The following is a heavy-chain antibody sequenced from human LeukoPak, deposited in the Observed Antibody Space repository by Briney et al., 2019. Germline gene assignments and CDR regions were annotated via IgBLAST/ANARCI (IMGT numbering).Heavy chain of an antibody. CDR1: GGSISSYY. Sequence: SETLSLTCTVSGGSISSYYWSWIRQPAGKGLEWIGRIYTSGSTNYNPSLKSRVTMSVDTSKNQFSLKLSSVTAADTAVYYCARDNIAVAEYYFDYWGQGTLVTVPS. CDR2: IYTSGST. V-gene: IGHV4-4*07. J-gene: IGHJ4*02. D-gene: IGHD6-19*01. CDR3: ARDNIAVAEYYFDY.